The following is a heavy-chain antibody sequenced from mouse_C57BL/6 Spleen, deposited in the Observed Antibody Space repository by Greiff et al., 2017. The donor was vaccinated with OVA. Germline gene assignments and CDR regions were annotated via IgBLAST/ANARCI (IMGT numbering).Heavy chain of an antibody. CDR3: ARDLSGYSFAY. CDR1: GYTFTSYW. CDR2: IDPSDSYT. V-gene: IGHV1-50*01. J-gene: IGHJ3*01. D-gene: IGHD2-3*01. Sequence: VQLQQPGAELVKPGASVKLSCKASGYTFTSYWMQWVKQRPGQGLEWIGEIDPSDSYTNYNQKFKGKATLTVDTSSSTAYMQLSSLTSEDSAVDYCARDLSGYSFAYWGQGTLVTVSA.